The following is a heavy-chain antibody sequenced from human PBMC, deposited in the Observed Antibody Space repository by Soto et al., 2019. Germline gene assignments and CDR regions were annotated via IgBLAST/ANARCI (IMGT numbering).Heavy chain of an antibody. D-gene: IGHD3-10*01. CDR2: IYHSGST. J-gene: IGHJ6*04. Sequence: SETLSLTCAVYGGSFSGYYWSWIRQPPGKGLEWIGEIYHSGSTNYKPSLKSRLTISLDTSTIQFSLKLNSVTAADTAVYHCARGGSPLPRAMDVWAKGTTITVCS. CDR1: GGSFSGYY. V-gene: IGHV4-34*01. CDR3: ARGGSPLPRAMDV.